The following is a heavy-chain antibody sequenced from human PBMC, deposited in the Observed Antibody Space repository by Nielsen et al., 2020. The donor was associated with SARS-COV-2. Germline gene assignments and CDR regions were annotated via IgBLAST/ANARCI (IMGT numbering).Heavy chain of an antibody. D-gene: IGHD3-10*01. CDR1: GFTFSSFG. J-gene: IGHJ4*02. Sequence: GESLKTSCAASGFTFSSFGMYWVRQAPGKGLEWVAVISFDGSNTYYADSVKGRITISRDNFKNTLYLQMNSLRTEDTAVYYCAKSNVVRGIIGYYFEYWGRGTAVNVSS. CDR3: AKSNVVRGIIGYYFEY. CDR2: ISFDGSNT. V-gene: IGHV3-30*18.